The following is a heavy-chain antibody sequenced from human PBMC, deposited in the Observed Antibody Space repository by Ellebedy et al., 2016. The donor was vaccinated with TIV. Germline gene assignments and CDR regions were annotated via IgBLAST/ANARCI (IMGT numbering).Heavy chain of an antibody. J-gene: IGHJ5*02. V-gene: IGHV3-74*03. CDR3: VRDVGRFICSNWNKWFDP. CDR1: GFTFSSHW. CDR2: ASFDGSET. D-gene: IGHD6-13*01. Sequence: PGGSLRLSCTASGFTFSSHWMHWVRHAPGKGPMWVSHASFDGSETAYADSVKGRFTISRDNVKSILYLQMNSLRVDDTAVYYCVRDVGRFICSNWNKWFDPWGQGTLVTVSS.